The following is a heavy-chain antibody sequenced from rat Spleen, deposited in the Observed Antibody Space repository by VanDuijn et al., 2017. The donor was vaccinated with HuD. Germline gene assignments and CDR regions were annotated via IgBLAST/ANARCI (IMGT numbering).Heavy chain of an antibody. J-gene: IGHJ2*01. CDR1: GRTFSDYY. CDR2: ISTGGTTT. V-gene: IGHV5-25*01. Sequence: EVQLVESGGGLVQPGRSLKLSCAASGRTFSDYYMAWVRQAPTKGLEWVAYISTGGTTTYYRDSVKGRFTISRDNAKSTLYLQMDSLRSEDTATYYCARHRYKRTVAAVDYWGQGVMVTVSS. D-gene: IGHD1-8*01. CDR3: ARHRYKRTVAAVDY.